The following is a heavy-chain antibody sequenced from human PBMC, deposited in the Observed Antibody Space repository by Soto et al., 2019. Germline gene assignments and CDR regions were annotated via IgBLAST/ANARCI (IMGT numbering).Heavy chain of an antibody. J-gene: IGHJ4*02. Sequence: EVQLVESGGDLVQPGGSLRLSCAASGFTFSSYWMTWVRQAPGKGLEWVANIKQDGSEKYYVDSVKGRFTISRDNTKKSLYLQMNRLRTQDTAVYYCARGSGWGDSWGQGTLVTVSS. CDR3: ARGSGWGDS. CDR1: GFTFSSYW. CDR2: IKQDGSEK. D-gene: IGHD6-19*01. V-gene: IGHV3-7*03.